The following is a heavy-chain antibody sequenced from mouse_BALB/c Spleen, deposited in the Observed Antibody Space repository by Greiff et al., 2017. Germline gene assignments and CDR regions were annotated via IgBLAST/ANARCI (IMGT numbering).Heavy chain of an antibody. CDR3: ARYRYYFDY. V-gene: IGHV5-17*02. CDR2: ISSGSSTI. D-gene: IGHD2-14*01. J-gene: IGHJ2*01. CDR1: GFTFSSFG. Sequence: EVKVVESGGGLVQPGGSRKLSCAASGFTFSSFGMHWVRQAPEKGLEWVAYISSGSSTIYYADTVKGRFTISRDNPKNTLFLQMTSLRSEDTAMYYCARYRYYFDYWGQGTTLTVSS.